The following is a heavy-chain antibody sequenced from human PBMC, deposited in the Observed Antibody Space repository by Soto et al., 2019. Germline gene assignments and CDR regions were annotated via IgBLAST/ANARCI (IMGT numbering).Heavy chain of an antibody. J-gene: IGHJ4*02. V-gene: IGHV3-21*01. CDR3: ARGFYVVRLPVAISVGYFGY. Sequence: EVDLVESGGGLAKPGGALRLSCTDSGFTFSSHTMNWFRQAPGKGMEWVSLISATGSDIYYGDSVMGRFTISRDNAKNSLYPEVNHLRVEDTAVYYFARGFYVVRLPVAISVGYFGYWGQGTVVTVSP. D-gene: IGHD3-10*02. CDR1: GFTFSSHT. CDR2: ISATGSDI.